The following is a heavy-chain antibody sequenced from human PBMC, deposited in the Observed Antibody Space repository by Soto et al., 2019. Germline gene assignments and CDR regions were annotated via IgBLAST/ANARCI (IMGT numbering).Heavy chain of an antibody. CDR3: ARDHYYVSGTLYDYGMDV. Sequence: QVQLVQSRAEVKKPGASVKVSCKASGYTFTSYSISWVRQAPGQGLEWMGWISAYNDNTNYAQNLQGRVTMTTDTSTSTAYMELRSLRSDDTAVYYCARDHYYVSGTLYDYGMDVWGQGTTVTVSS. V-gene: IGHV1-18*04. D-gene: IGHD3-10*01. J-gene: IGHJ6*02. CDR1: GYTFTSYS. CDR2: ISAYNDNT.